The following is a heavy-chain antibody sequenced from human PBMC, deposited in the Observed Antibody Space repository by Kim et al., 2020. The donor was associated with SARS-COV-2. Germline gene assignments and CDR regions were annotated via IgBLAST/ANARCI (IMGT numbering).Heavy chain of an antibody. Sequence: SEALSLTCIVTGYSISSGYYWGWIRQPPGKGLEWIGSVYHSGSTYYNPSLKSRVTISVDTSKNQFSLKLYSVTAADTAVYYCARGFGSVWGIKGYWGQVT. CDR2: VYHSGST. J-gene: IGHJ4*02. D-gene: IGHD3-16*01. CDR1: GYSISSGYY. CDR3: ARGFGSVWGIKGY. V-gene: IGHV4-38-2*02.